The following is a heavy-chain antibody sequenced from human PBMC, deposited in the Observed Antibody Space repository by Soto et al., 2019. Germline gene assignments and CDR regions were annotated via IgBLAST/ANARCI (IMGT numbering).Heavy chain of an antibody. Sequence: ASVKVSCKASGYSFTSYYMHWVRQDPRQGLEWMGIISPSGGSTSYAQKFQGRVTMTRDTSTSTVYMELSSLRSEDTAVYYCARDYYDSSGSLAGSSFDPWGQGTLVTVSS. J-gene: IGHJ5*02. V-gene: IGHV1-46*01. CDR2: ISPSGGST. D-gene: IGHD3-22*01. CDR1: GYSFTSYY. CDR3: ARDYYDSSGSLAGSSFDP.